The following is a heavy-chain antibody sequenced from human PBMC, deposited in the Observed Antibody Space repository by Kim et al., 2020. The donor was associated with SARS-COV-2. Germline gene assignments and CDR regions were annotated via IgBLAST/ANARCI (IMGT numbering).Heavy chain of an antibody. Sequence: GTGQLTISRDNAKNSLYLQMNSLRAEDTAVYYCARDGWITMRVVSDYWGQGTLVTVSS. J-gene: IGHJ4*02. V-gene: IGHV3-11*04. D-gene: IGHD3-22*01. CDR3: ARDGWITMRVVSDY.